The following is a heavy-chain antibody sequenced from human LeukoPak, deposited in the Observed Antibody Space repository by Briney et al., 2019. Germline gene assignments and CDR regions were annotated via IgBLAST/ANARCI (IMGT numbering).Heavy chain of an antibody. CDR3: ATPRSGYYYYFDY. CDR1: GYTVSSNY. CDR2: IYGAGST. V-gene: IGHV3-66*01. J-gene: IGHJ4*02. D-gene: IGHD3-22*01. Sequence: GGSLRLSCAASGYTVSSNYMSWVRQAPGKGLEWVSVIYGAGSTYYADSVKGRFTISRDNSKNTLYLQMNSLRAEDTAVYYCATPRSGYYYYFDYWGQGTLVTVSS.